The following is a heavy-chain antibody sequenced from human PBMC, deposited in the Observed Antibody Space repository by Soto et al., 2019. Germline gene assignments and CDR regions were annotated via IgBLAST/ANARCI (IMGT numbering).Heavy chain of an antibody. V-gene: IGHV4-39*01. CDR1: GGSISSSSYY. CDR3: AVDYDFCRGYFPY. D-gene: IGHD3-3*01. CDR2: IYYSGST. J-gene: IGHJ4*02. Sequence: SETLSLTCTVSGGSISSSSYYWGWIRQPPGKGLEWIGSIYYSGSTYYNPSLKSRVTISVDTSKNQFSLKLSSVTAADTAVYYGAVDYDFCRGYFPYWGKGTLVTVAS.